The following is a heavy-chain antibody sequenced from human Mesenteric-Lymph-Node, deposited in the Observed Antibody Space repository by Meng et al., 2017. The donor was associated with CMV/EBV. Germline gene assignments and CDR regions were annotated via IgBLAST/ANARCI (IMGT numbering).Heavy chain of an antibody. J-gene: IGHJ5*02. CDR1: GFTFSSYG. CDR2: IRYDGTNK. Sequence: GESLKISCAASGFTFSSYGMHWVRQAPGKGLEWVAFIRYDGTNKYYADSVKGRFTISRDNCKNMLYLHMNSLRAEDTAVYFCAKDPIRFLEYPNTRWFDPWGQGTLVTVSS. V-gene: IGHV3-30*02. D-gene: IGHD3-3*01. CDR3: AKDPIRFLEYPNTRWFDP.